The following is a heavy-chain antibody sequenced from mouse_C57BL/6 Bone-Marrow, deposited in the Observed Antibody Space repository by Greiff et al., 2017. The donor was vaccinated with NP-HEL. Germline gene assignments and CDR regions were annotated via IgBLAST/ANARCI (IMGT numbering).Heavy chain of an antibody. Sequence: VQLQQSGTVLARPGASVKMSCKTSGYTFTSYWMHWVKQRPGQGLEWIGAIYPGNSDTSYNQKFKGKAKLTAVTSASTAYMELSSLTTEDSAVYYCTENLWGTTEYFDYWGQGTTLTVSS. CDR3: TENLWGTTEYFDY. D-gene: IGHD1-1*01. CDR1: GYTFTSYW. CDR2: IYPGNSDT. V-gene: IGHV1-5*01. J-gene: IGHJ2*01.